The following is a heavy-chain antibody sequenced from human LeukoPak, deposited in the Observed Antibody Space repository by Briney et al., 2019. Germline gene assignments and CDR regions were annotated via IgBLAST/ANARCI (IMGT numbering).Heavy chain of an antibody. D-gene: IGHD1-1*01. Sequence: GGSLRLSCAASGFTFSSHSMNWVRQAPGKGLEWVSSISSSSSYIYYADSVKGRFTISRDNAKNSLYLQMNSLRAEDTAVYYCAREGRTGTQTLFDYWGQGTLVTVSS. CDR2: ISSSSSYI. CDR3: AREGRTGTQTLFDY. J-gene: IGHJ4*02. V-gene: IGHV3-21*01. CDR1: GFTFSSHS.